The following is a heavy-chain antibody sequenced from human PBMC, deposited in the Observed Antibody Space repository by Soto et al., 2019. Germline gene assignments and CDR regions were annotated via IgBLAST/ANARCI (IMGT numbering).Heavy chain of an antibody. D-gene: IGHD3-10*01. CDR1: GGSISSGDYY. CDR3: ARVGGFGATTIDY. J-gene: IGHJ4*02. V-gene: IGHV4-30-4*01. CDR2: IYYSGST. Sequence: QVQLQESGPGLVKPSQTLSLTCTVSGGSISSGDYYWSWIRQPPGKGLEWIGYIYYSGSTYYNPSLKSRVTISVDTYKNQFSLKRSSVTAADTAVYYCARVGGFGATTIDYWGQGTLVTVSS.